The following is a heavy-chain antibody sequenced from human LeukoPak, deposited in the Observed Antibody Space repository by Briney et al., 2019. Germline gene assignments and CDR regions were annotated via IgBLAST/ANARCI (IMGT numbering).Heavy chain of an antibody. CDR2: ISYDGSNK. D-gene: IGHD4-17*01. V-gene: IGHV3-30*18. CDR3: AKEYGDLPGYYYGMDV. CDR1: GITFSSYA. Sequence: GGSLRLSCAVSGITFSSYAMHWVRQAPGKGLEWVAVISYDGSNKYYADSVKGRFTISRDNSKNTLYLQMNSLRAEDTAVYYCAKEYGDLPGYYYGMDVWGQGTTVTVSS. J-gene: IGHJ6*02.